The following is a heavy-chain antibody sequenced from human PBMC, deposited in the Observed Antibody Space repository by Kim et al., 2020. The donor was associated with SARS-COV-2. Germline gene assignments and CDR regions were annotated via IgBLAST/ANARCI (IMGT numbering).Heavy chain of an antibody. Sequence: GGSLRLSCAVSGFTFSSYGMHWVLQAPGKGLEWVAVISYDGKNKYYGEAVKGRFTISRDNSKNTLDLQIHSLRVEDTAVYYCAKEDAVAVAGGFDCWGQGTLVTVS. CDR2: ISYDGKNK. D-gene: IGHD6-19*01. CDR1: GFTFSSYG. J-gene: IGHJ4*02. CDR3: AKEDAVAVAGGFDC. V-gene: IGHV3-30*18.